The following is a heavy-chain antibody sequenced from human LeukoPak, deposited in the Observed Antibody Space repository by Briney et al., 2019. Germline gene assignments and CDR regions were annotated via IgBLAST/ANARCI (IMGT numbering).Heavy chain of an antibody. J-gene: IGHJ4*02. D-gene: IGHD1-26*01. CDR3: AKDPEGSGSYSYFDY. CDR2: LSRSGDGT. Sequence: GGSLRLSCAASGFTFSNYAMNWVRQAPGKGLEWVSGLSRSGDGTYYAVSVKGRFTISRDNSKNTLYLQMNSLTAEDTAVYYCAKDPEGSGSYSYFDYWGQGSLVTVSS. CDR1: GFTFSNYA. V-gene: IGHV3-23*01.